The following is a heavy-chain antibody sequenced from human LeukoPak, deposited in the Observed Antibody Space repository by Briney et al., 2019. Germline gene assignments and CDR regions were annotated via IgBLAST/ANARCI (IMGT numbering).Heavy chain of an antibody. Sequence: SETLSLTCAVYGGSFSGYYWSWIRQPPGKGLEWIGEINHSGSTNYNPSLKSRVTISVDTSKNQFSLKLSSVTAADTAVYYCARVRVVVTAIHYYDYYGMDVWGQGTTVTVSS. V-gene: IGHV4-34*01. CDR3: ARVRVVVTAIHYYDYYGMDV. CDR1: GGSFSGYY. D-gene: IGHD2-21*02. CDR2: INHSGST. J-gene: IGHJ6*02.